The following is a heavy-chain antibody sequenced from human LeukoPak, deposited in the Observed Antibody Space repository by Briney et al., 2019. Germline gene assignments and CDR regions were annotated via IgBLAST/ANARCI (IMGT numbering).Heavy chain of an antibody. D-gene: IGHD3-10*01. Sequence: GGSLRLSCAASGFIFSNYGMHRVRQAPGKGLEWVAGIWYDGYNKFYADSAKGRFTISRDNSKNTLYLQMSSLRAEDTALYYCARVSHYGSGYYYTLAYWGQGTLVTVSS. V-gene: IGHV3-33*01. CDR2: IWYDGYNK. CDR3: ARVSHYGSGYYYTLAY. CDR1: GFIFSNYG. J-gene: IGHJ4*02.